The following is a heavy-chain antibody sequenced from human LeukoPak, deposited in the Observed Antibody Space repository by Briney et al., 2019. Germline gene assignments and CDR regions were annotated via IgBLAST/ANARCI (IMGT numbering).Heavy chain of an antibody. Sequence: GSLRLSCAASGFTFSSYAMSWVRQAPGKGLEWVSAISGSGGSTYYADSVKGRFTISRDNSKNTLYLQMNSLRAEDTAVYYCAGDIVVVPAAADAFDIWGQGTMVTVSS. J-gene: IGHJ3*02. V-gene: IGHV3-23*01. CDR1: GFTFSSYA. D-gene: IGHD2-2*01. CDR2: ISGSGGST. CDR3: AGDIVVVPAAADAFDI.